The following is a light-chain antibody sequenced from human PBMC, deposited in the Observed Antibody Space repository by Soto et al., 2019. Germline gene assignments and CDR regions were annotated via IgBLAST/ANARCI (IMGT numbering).Light chain of an antibody. J-gene: IGKJ1*01. V-gene: IGKV1-5*01. Sequence: DIQMTQSPSTLSASVGDRVTITCRASQRISSWLAWYQQKPGKAPKLLIYDASSLESGVPSRFSGSGSGTEFTLPISSLQPDDFATYYCQQYNSYLWAFGQGTKVEIK. CDR3: QQYNSYLWA. CDR2: DAS. CDR1: QRISSW.